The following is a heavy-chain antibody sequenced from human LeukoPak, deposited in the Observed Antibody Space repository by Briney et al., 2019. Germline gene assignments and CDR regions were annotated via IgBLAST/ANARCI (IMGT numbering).Heavy chain of an antibody. CDR1: GFTFSNYG. V-gene: IGHV3-30*02. D-gene: IGHD5-18*01. J-gene: IGHJ4*02. CDR3: AKDPGYRDF. CDR2: IRNVGSNN. Sequence: PGGSLRLSCAASGFTFSNYGMHWVRQAPGKGLEWVAYIRNVGSNNYYEDSVKGRFTISRDNSKNTLYLQMNSLRAEDTAMYFCAKDPGYRDFWGQGTLVTVSS.